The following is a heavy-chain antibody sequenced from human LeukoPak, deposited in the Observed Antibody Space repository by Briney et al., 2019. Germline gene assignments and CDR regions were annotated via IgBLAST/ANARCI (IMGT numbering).Heavy chain of an antibody. CDR3: ARSGGNYYSI. CDR1: GYSFPDYW. Sequence: GESLKISCKGSGYSFPDYWIGWVRQPPGKGLEWMGIIYPGDSDTRYSPSFQGQVTISADKSTSTANLQWSSLKASDTAMYYCARSGGNYYSIWGQGTMVTVSS. D-gene: IGHD1-26*01. J-gene: IGHJ3*02. V-gene: IGHV5-51*01. CDR2: IYPGDSDT.